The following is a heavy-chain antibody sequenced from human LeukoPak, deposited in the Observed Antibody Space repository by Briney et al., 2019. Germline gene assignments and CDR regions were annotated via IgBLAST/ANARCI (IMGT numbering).Heavy chain of an antibody. CDR3: ARWARGVTAATEYFQH. V-gene: IGHV4-59*01. CDR1: GGSISSYY. CDR2: IYYSGST. J-gene: IGHJ1*01. D-gene: IGHD2-21*02. Sequence: SETLSVTCTVSGGSISSYYWSWIRQPPGKGLEWIGYIYYSGSTNYNPSLKSRVTISVDTSKNQFSLKLSSVTAADTAVYYCARWARGVTAATEYFQHWGQGTLDTVSS.